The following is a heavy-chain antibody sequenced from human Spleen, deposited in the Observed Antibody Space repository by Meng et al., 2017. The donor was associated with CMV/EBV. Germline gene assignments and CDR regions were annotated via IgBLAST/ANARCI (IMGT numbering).Heavy chain of an antibody. CDR1: GGSISSYY. Sequence: QVRLKEWGQGRVKPSETLSLTCTVSGGSISSYYWSWIRQPPGKGLEWIGYIYYSGSTNYNPSLKSRVTISVDTSKNQFSLKLSSVTAADTAVYYCAGGDSSGWWIDYWGQGTLVTVSS. CDR3: AGGDSSGWWIDY. CDR2: IYYSGST. D-gene: IGHD6-19*01. J-gene: IGHJ4*02. V-gene: IGHV4-59*01.